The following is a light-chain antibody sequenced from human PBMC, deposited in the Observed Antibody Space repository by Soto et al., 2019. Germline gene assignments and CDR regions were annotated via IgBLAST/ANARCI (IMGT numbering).Light chain of an antibody. CDR1: QSITTY. V-gene: IGKV1-39*01. CDR3: QKYNSAPRR. Sequence: IQMTQSPSSLSASVGDRVTITCRASQSITTYLNWYRQKPGKAPKLLIYAASSLQSGVPSRFSGSGSETEFTLSISSLQPEDVATYYCQKYNSAPRRFGQGTKVDVK. CDR2: AAS. J-gene: IGKJ1*01.